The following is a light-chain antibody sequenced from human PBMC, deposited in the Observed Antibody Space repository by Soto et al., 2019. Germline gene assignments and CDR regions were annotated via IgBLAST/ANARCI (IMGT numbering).Light chain of an antibody. J-gene: IGLJ1*01. CDR2: EVN. V-gene: IGLV2-8*01. Sequence: QSALTQPASVSGSPGQSITISCTGTSSDVGAYNYVSWHQQHPGQAPKLMIYEVNKRPSGVPDRFSGSKSGNTASLTVSGLQAEDEADYYCSSYAGSSNVFGTGTKLTVL. CDR3: SSYAGSSNV. CDR1: SSDVGAYNY.